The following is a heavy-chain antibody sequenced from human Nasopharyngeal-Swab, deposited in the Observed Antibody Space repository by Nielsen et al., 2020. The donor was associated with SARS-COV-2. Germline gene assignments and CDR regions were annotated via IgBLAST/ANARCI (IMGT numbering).Heavy chain of an antibody. CDR3: AGIWFGELGYYYMDV. V-gene: IGHV4-30-4*01. CDR2: IYYNGST. Sequence: WIRQPPGKGLEWIGYIYYNGSTYYNPSLKSRVTISVDTSKNQFSLKLSSVTAADTAVYYCAGIWFGELGYYYMDVWGKGTTVTVSS. D-gene: IGHD3-10*01. J-gene: IGHJ6*03.